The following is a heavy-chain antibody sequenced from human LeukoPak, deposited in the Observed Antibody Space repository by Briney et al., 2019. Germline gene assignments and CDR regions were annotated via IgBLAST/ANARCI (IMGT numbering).Heavy chain of an antibody. CDR2: TREDGSEK. CDR3: VRDNPRCCGVVPANIDDY. Sequence: GGSLRLSCTASGSTFSTYWMSWVRQAPGKGLEWVANTREDGSEKYYVDSVRGRFTISRDNAKNSLHLQMHSLRAEDTAVYYCVRDNPRCCGVVPANIDDYWGQGTLVTVSS. V-gene: IGHV3-7*01. D-gene: IGHD2-15*01. J-gene: IGHJ4*02. CDR1: GSTFSTYW.